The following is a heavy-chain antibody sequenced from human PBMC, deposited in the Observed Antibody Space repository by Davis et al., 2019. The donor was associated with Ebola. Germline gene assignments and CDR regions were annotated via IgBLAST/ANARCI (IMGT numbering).Heavy chain of an antibody. J-gene: IGHJ4*02. CDR2: ISYDGSNK. CDR1: PFSFISYA. CDR3: ARDASNWNYAYLRDY. Sequence: PGGSLRLSFPPSPFSFISYAMHWVRQAPGKGLEWVAVISYDGSNKYYADSVKGRFTISRDNSKNTLYLQMNSLRAEDTAVYYCARDASNWNYAYLRDYWGQGTLVNGSS. V-gene: IGHV3-30-3*01. D-gene: IGHD1-7*01.